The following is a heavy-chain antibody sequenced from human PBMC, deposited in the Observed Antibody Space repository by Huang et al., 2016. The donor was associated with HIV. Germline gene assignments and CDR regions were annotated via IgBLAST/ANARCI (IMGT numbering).Heavy chain of an antibody. J-gene: IGHJ4*02. CDR1: GFTFSNYA. V-gene: IGHV3-30-3*01. Sequence: QVQLVESGGGVGQPGTSLRLSCAASGFTFSNYAMNWVRQAPGKGLEWVAVISNEGSTKYYADSVKGRFTISRDNSKNTVDLQMNSLRAEDTAVYYCARSEPSRYYFDYWGQGTLVTVSS. CDR3: ARSEPSRYYFDY. CDR2: ISNEGSTK.